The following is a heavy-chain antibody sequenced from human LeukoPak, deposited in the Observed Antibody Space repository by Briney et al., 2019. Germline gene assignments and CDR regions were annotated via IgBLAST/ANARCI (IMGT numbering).Heavy chain of an antibody. D-gene: IGHD3-22*01. CDR1: GFTFDDYG. J-gene: IGHJ4*02. V-gene: IGHV3-9*01. CDR3: ARLAYYYDSSGYLGPYYFDY. CDR2: ISWNSGNI. Sequence: GGSLRLSCAASGFTFDDYGMHWVRQPPGKGLEWVSGISWNSGNIGYADSVKGRFTISRDNAKNTLYLQMNSLRAEDTAVYYCARLAYYYDSSGYLGPYYFDYWGQGTLVTVSS.